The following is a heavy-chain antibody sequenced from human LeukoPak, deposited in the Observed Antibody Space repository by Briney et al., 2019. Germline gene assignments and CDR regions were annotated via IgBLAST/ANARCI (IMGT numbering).Heavy chain of an antibody. CDR1: GGSISSSNW. V-gene: IGHV4-4*02. CDR2: IYHSGST. Sequence: SGTLSLTCAVSGGSISSSNWWSWVRQPPGKGLEWIGEIYHSGSTNYNPSLKSRVTISVDKSKNQFSLKLSSVTAADTAVYYCATDLSAYCGGDCYSDWGQGTLVTVSS. CDR3: ATDLSAYCGGDCYSD. J-gene: IGHJ4*02. D-gene: IGHD2-21*02.